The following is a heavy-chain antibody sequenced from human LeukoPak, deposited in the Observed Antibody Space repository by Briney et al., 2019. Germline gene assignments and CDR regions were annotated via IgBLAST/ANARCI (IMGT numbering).Heavy chain of an antibody. CDR3: AREARYFDWLGYYFDY. CDR2: IIPILGIA. CDR1: GGTFSSYA. V-gene: IGHV1-69*04. Sequence: SVKVSCKASGGTFSSYAISWVRQAPGQGLEWMGRIIPILGIANYAQKFQGRVTITADKSTSTAYMELSSLRSEDTAVYYCAREARYFDWLGYYFDYWGQGTLVTVSS. J-gene: IGHJ4*02. D-gene: IGHD3-9*01.